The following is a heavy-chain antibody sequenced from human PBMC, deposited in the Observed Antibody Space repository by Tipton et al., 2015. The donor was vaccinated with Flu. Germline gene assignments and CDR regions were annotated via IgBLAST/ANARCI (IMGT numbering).Heavy chain of an antibody. CDR1: GGSTSSYY. J-gene: IGHJ6*02. Sequence: TLSLTCTVSGGSTSSYYWSWIRQPPGKGLEWIGYIYYSGNTNYNPSLRSRVTISVDTSKNQFSLKLSSATAADTAVYYCARHLIIDGSGPTTHGLDVWGQGTSVTVSS. D-gene: IGHD3-10*01. CDR2: IYYSGNT. CDR3: ARHLIIDGSGPTTHGLDV. V-gene: IGHV4-59*08.